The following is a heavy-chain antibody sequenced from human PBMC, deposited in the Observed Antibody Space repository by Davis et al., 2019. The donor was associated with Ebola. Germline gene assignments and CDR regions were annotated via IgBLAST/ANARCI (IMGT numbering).Heavy chain of an antibody. Sequence: GESLKISCAASGLTFSGYSVNWVRQAPGKGLEWVSSISSRSNYIYYADSLKGRFTVSRDTLKNTLYLQMNSLGVEDTAVYYCAKGGWGSGWFFDYWGQGTLITVSS. V-gene: IGHV3-21*04. D-gene: IGHD6-19*01. J-gene: IGHJ4*02. CDR2: ISSRSNYI. CDR3: AKGGWGSGWFFDY. CDR1: GLTFSGYS.